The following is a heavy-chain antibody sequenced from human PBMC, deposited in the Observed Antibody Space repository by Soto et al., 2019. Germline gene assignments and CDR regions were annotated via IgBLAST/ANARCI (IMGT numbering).Heavy chain of an antibody. J-gene: IGHJ4*02. D-gene: IGHD3-9*01. CDR1: GFTFTSYD. CDR3: ARGIPHDWPDF. CDR2: MSPNSSDT. V-gene: IGHV1-8*01. Sequence: QVQLVQSGAEVKKPGASVKVSCKASGFTFTSYDFNWVRQATGQGLEWMGWMSPNSSDTGYAQKFQGRVTMTRNTSISTAYMELSSLTSEDTAVYYCARGIPHDWPDFWGQGTLVTVSS.